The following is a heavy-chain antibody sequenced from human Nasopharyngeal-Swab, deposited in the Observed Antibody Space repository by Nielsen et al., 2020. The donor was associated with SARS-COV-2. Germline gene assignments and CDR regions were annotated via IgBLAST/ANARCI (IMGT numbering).Heavy chain of an antibody. Sequence: GGSLRLSCAASGFTFSSYGMHWVRQAPGKGLEWVAVIWYDGSNKYYADSVKGRFTISRDNSKNTLYLQMNSLRAEDTAVYYCAKAYYDFWSGYRIYGMDVWGQGTTVTVSS. V-gene: IGHV3-33*06. J-gene: IGHJ6*02. CDR1: GFTFSSYG. CDR2: IWYDGSNK. D-gene: IGHD3-3*01. CDR3: AKAYYDFWSGYRIYGMDV.